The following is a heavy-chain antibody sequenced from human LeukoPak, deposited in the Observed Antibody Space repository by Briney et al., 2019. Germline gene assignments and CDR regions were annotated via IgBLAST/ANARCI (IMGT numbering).Heavy chain of an antibody. CDR3: ARVGYDSSGQHAFDI. D-gene: IGHD3-22*01. CDR2: IYYSGST. J-gene: IGHJ3*02. CDR1: GGSISSGDYY. Sequence: SQTLSLTCTVSGGSISSGDYYWSWIRQPPGKGLEWIGYIYYSGSTYYNPSLKSRVTISVDTSKNQFSLKLSSVTAADTAVYYCARVGYDSSGQHAFDIWGQGTMVTASS. V-gene: IGHV4-30-4*08.